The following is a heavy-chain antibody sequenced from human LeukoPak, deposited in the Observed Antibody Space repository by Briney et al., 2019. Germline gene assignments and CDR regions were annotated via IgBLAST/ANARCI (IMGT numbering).Heavy chain of an antibody. J-gene: IGHJ2*01. Sequence: SETLSLTCTVSGGSISSSSYYWGWIRQPPGKGLEWIGSIYYSGSTYYNPSLKSRVTVSVDTSKNQFSLKLSSVTAADTAVYYCASPGIAAAGYWYFDLWGRGTLVTVSS. CDR3: ASPGIAAAGYWYFDL. CDR2: IYYSGST. CDR1: GGSISSSSYY. D-gene: IGHD6-13*01. V-gene: IGHV4-39*01.